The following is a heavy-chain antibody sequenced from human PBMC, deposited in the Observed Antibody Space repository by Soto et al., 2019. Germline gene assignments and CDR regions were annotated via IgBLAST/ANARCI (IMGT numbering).Heavy chain of an antibody. Sequence: GVSLRDPTAGSALMPRQYWMLWCRQALGKGLEWVSNIEQPGSEKYYVESVKGRFTISRHNAKNSLYLHMDSLRAEDTALYYCARIPLACTNGVCDASEYFLDSWG. CDR3: ARIPLACTNGVCDASEYFLDS. V-gene: IGHV3-7*03. J-gene: IGHJ5*01. CDR1: ALMPRQYW. D-gene: IGHD2-8*01. CDR2: IEQPGSEK.